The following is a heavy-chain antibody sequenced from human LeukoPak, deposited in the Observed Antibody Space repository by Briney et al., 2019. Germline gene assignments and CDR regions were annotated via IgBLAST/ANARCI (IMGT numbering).Heavy chain of an antibody. D-gene: IGHD6-13*01. V-gene: IGHV3-23*01. J-gene: IGHJ4*02. CDR1: GFTFNNYA. Sequence: GGSLRLSCAASGFTFNNYAMNWARQAPGKGLEWVSAISGSGGSTYYADSVKGRFTISRDNSKNTLYLQMNSLRAEDTAVYYCAKMGIAAVSDYWGQGTLVTVSS. CDR2: ISGSGGST. CDR3: AKMGIAAVSDY.